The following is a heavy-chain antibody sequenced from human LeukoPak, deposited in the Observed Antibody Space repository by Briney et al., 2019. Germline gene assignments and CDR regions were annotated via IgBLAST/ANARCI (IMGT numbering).Heavy chain of an antibody. CDR3: AKGDTDTDFDY. V-gene: IGHV3-33*06. D-gene: IGHD2-21*02. CDR1: GFTFSSYG. Sequence: GGSLRLSCAASGFTFSSYGMHWVRQAPGKGLEWVAVIWYDGSNKYYADSVKGRFTISRDNSKNTLYLQMNSLRAEDTAVYYCAKGDTDTDFDYWGQGTLVTVSS. CDR2: IWYDGSNK. J-gene: IGHJ4*02.